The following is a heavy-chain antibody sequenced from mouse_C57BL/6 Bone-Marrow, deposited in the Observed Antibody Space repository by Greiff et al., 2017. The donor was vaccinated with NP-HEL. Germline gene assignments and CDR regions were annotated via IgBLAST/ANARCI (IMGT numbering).Heavy chain of an antibody. V-gene: IGHV5-12*01. CDR3: ARQGDYGSSSWYFDV. CDR2: ISNGGGST. Sequence: EVKVVESGGGLVQPGGSLKLSCAASGFTFSDYYMYWVRQTPEKRLEWVAYISNGGGSTYYPDTVKGRFTISRDNAKNTLYLQMSRLKSEDTAMYYCARQGDYGSSSWYFDVWGTGTTVTVSS. CDR1: GFTFSDYY. J-gene: IGHJ1*03. D-gene: IGHD1-1*01.